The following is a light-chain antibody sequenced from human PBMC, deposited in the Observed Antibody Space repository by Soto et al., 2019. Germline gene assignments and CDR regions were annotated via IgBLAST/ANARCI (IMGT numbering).Light chain of an antibody. Sequence: EIVLTQPPGTLSLSPGERATLSCRASQSVSSSYLAWYQQKPGQAPRLLIYDASNRATGIPARFSGSGSGTDFTLTISSLEPEDFAVYYCQQRSNWPSITFGQGTRLEI. V-gene: IGKV3D-20*02. CDR3: QQRSNWPSIT. J-gene: IGKJ5*01. CDR2: DAS. CDR1: QSVSSSY.